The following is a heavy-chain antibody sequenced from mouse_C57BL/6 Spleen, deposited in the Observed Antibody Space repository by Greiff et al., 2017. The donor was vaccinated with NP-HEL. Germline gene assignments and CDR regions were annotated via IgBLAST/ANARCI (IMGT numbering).Heavy chain of an antibody. CDR2: IYPGGGYT. J-gene: IGHJ1*03. V-gene: IGHV1-63*01. CDR1: GYTFTNYW. Sequence: QVQLQQSGAELVRPGTSVKMSCKASGYTFTNYWIGWAKQRPGHGLEWIGDIYPGGGYTNYNEKFKGKATLTADKSSSTAYMQFSSLTSEDSAIYYCARGSYYYGSSGHVDVWGTGTTVTVSS. CDR3: ARGSYYYGSSGHVDV. D-gene: IGHD1-1*01.